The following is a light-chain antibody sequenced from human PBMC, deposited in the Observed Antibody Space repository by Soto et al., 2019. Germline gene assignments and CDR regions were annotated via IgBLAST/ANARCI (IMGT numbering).Light chain of an antibody. CDR1: QSMTRTY. Sequence: EIVLMQSPGTLSLSPGERATLSCRASQSMTRTYIAWYQKKPGQAPRLLIYAASTRAPGIPDKFSGTGSGTDYSLTIDRLEPEDSAVYYCHQYDNAPQTFGQGTKVDIK. CDR3: HQYDNAPQT. CDR2: AAS. J-gene: IGKJ2*01. V-gene: IGKV3-20*01.